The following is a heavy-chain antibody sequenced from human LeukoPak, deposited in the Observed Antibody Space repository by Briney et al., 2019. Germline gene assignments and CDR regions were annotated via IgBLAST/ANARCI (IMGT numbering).Heavy chain of an antibody. CDR3: ARDQRITMVRGVSNNWFDP. D-gene: IGHD3-10*01. Sequence: PSETLSLTCTVSSGSISSGDYYWSWIRQPPGKGLEWIGYIYYSGSTYYNPSLKSRVTISVDTSKNQFSLKLSSVTAADTAVYYCARDQRITMVRGVSNNWFDPWGQGTLVTVSS. J-gene: IGHJ5*02. CDR2: IYYSGST. V-gene: IGHV4-30-4*01. CDR1: SGSISSGDYY.